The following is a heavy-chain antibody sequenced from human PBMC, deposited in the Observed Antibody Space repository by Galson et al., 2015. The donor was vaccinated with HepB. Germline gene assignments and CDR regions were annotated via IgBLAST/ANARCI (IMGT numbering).Heavy chain of an antibody. V-gene: IGHV3-23*01. J-gene: IGHJ6*02. CDR2: ISGSGGST. D-gene: IGHD3-22*01. CDR1: GFTFSSYA. CDR3: ATDPGYDSSVAFLFLSGVYGIDV. Sequence: SLRLSCAASGFTFSSYAMSWVRQAPGKGLERVSAISGSGGSTYYADSVTGRFTISRDSSKNTLSLQMNSLRAEDSAVNYRATDPGYDSSVAFLFLSGVYGIDVWGQGTTVTVSS.